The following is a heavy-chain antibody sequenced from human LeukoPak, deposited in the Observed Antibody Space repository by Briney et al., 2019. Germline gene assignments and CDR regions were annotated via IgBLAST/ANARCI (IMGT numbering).Heavy chain of an antibody. D-gene: IGHD3-3*01. V-gene: IGHV3-7*01. Sequence: GGTLRLSRAAPGFTFNKYWMSWVRQAPGKGRETSGKIKQDGSEKFFVDSVMGRFTISRDNAKNSLYLQRNSVRVEDTDVYYCARDCPAGETIFGVVIMDRFDYWGQGTLVTVSS. CDR3: ARDCPAGETIFGVVIMDRFDY. CDR1: GFTFNKYW. CDR2: IKQDGSEK. J-gene: IGHJ4*02.